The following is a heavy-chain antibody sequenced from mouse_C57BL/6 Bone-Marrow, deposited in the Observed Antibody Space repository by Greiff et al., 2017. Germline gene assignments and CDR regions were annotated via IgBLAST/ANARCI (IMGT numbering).Heavy chain of an antibody. CDR1: GFTFSDYG. V-gene: IGHV5-15*01. J-gene: IGHJ3*01. CDR3: ARDEYDGFAY. D-gene: IGHD2-4*01. CDR2: ISNLAYSI. Sequence: EVQGVESGGGLVQPGGSLKLSCAASGFTFSDYGMAWVRQAPRKGPEWVAFISNLAYSIYYADTVTGRFTISRENAKNTRYLEMSSLRSEDTAMYYCARDEYDGFAYWGQGTLVTVSA.